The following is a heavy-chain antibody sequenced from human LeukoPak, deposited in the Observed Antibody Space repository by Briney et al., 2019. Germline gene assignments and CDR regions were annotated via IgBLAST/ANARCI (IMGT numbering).Heavy chain of an antibody. J-gene: IGHJ4*02. CDR1: GYTFTSYY. D-gene: IGHD3-22*01. CDR3: ARDRYYDSTP. CDR2: INPSGGST. Sequence: ASVKVSCKASGYTFTSYYMHWVRQAPGQGLEWMGIINPSGGSTSYAQKFQGRVTMTRDMSTSTAYMELSRLRSDDTAVYYCARDRYYDSTPWGQGTLVTVSS. V-gene: IGHV1-46*01.